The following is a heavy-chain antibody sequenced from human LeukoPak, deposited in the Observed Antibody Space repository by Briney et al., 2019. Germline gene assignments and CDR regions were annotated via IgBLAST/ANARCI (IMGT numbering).Heavy chain of an antibody. D-gene: IGHD2-15*01. CDR1: GGSFSGYY. CDR3: ARQSSRIYYYMDV. CDR2: INHSGST. Sequence: TSETLSLTCAVYGGSFSGYYWSWIRQPPGKGLEWIGEINHSGSTNYNPSLKSRVTISVDTSKNQFSLKLSSVTAADTAVYYCARQSSRIYYYMDVWGKGTTVTISS. J-gene: IGHJ6*03. V-gene: IGHV4-34*01.